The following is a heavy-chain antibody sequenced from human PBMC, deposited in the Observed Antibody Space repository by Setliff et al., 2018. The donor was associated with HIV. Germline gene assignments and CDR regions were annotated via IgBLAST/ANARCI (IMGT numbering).Heavy chain of an antibody. J-gene: IGHJ4*02. CDR2: LYYSGTT. V-gene: IGHV4-39*02. CDR1: RGSISSSSYY. CDR3: ARDSGSYLPYYFDY. D-gene: IGHD1-26*01. Sequence: PSETLSLTCSVSRGSISSSSYYWGWIRQPPGKGLEWIGSLYYSGTTYYNPSLKSRVTISVDTSKSQFSLKLSSVTAADTAVYYCARDSGSYLPYYFDYWGQGTLVTVSS.